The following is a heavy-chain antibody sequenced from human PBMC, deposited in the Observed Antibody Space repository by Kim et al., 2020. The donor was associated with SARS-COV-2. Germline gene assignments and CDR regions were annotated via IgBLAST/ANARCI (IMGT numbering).Heavy chain of an antibody. Sequence: SETLSLTCAVYGGSFSGYYWSWIRQPPGKGLEWIGEINHSGSTNYNPSLKSRVTISVDTSKNQFSLKLSSVTAADTAVYYCARGRGLMVRGVIIDYWGQGTLVTVSS. V-gene: IGHV4-34*01. D-gene: IGHD3-10*01. CDR1: GGSFSGYY. CDR2: INHSGST. CDR3: ARGRGLMVRGVIIDY. J-gene: IGHJ4*02.